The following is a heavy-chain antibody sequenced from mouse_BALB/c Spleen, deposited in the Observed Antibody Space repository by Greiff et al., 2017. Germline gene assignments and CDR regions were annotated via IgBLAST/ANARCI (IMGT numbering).Heavy chain of an antibody. D-gene: IGHD1-1*01. CDR1: GFTFTDYY. CDR3: ARFYYYGSSYGYFDY. CDR2: IRNKANGYTT. J-gene: IGHJ2*01. Sequence: EVHLVESGGGLVQPGGSLRLSCATSGFTFTDYYMSWVRQPPGKALEWLGFIRNKANGYTTEYSASVKGRFTISRDNSQSILYLQMNTLRAEDSATYYCARFYYYGSSYGYFDYWGQGTTLTVSS. V-gene: IGHV7-3*02.